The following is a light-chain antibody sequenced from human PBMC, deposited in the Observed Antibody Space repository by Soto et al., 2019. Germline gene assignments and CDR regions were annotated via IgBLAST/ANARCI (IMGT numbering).Light chain of an antibody. V-gene: IGKV1-5*03. CDR3: QQYNSYPYT. J-gene: IGKJ2*01. CDR2: KTS. CDR1: QSFNTW. Sequence: DVQMTQSTSSLSPSVGDRVTITCRARQSFNTWLAWNQQKPGKAPKLLIYKTSILESRISSRFSGSRSGTELTLTISRLQTEDSATYNCQQYNSYPYTFGQGTKVEIK.